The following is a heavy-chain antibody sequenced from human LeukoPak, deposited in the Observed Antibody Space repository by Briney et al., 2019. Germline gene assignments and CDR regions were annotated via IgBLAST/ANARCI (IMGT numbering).Heavy chain of an antibody. V-gene: IGHV3-48*03. CDR1: GFTFSSYE. Sequence: GGSLRLSCAASGFTFSSYEMNWVRQAPGKGLEWVSYISSSGSTIYYADSVKGRFTISRDNAKNSLYLQMNSLRAEDTAAYYCARVGYSSSPSLDVWGKGTTVTVSS. CDR3: ARVGYSSSPSLDV. D-gene: IGHD6-13*01. J-gene: IGHJ6*04. CDR2: ISSSGSTI.